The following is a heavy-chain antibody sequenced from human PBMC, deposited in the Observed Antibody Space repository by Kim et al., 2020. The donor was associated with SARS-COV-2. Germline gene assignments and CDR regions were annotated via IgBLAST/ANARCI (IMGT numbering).Heavy chain of an antibody. CDR3: SLIGHYYGSGSFHGMDV. J-gene: IGHJ6*02. CDR1: GFTISKAW. CDR2: IKSKTGGGAT. D-gene: IGHD3-10*01. Sequence: GGSLRLSCAVSGFTISKAWMSWVRQAPGKGLEWVGRIKSKTGGGATDYAAPVKGRFTISRDDSKNMLYLQMNSLKTEDTAVYYCSLIGHYYGSGSFHGMDVWGAGTPVTLSS. V-gene: IGHV3-15*01.